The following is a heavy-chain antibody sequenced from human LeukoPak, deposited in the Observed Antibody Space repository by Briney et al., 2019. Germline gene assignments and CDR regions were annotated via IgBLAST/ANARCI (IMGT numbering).Heavy chain of an antibody. CDR1: GGSISPFY. CDR3: ARGGGSYGY. D-gene: IGHD1-26*01. J-gene: IGHJ4*02. Sequence: SETLSLTCTVSGGSISPFYWSWIRQPPGKGLEWIAYIYYSGSTAYNPSLKSRVAISVDTSNNQVSLKLSSVTAADTAVYYCARGGGSYGYWGQGTLVTVSS. V-gene: IGHV4-59*01. CDR2: IYYSGST.